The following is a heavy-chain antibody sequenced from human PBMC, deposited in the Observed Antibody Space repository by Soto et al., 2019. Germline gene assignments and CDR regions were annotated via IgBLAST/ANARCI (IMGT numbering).Heavy chain of an antibody. J-gene: IGHJ6*02. D-gene: IGHD3-3*01. CDR1: GGSFSGYY. CDR2: INHSGST. Sequence: SENLSLTCAVYGGSFSGYYWSWIRQPPGKGLEWIGEINHSGSTNYNPSLKSRVTISVDTSKNQFSLKLRSVNAAATAVYYCARARITIFGVVTYYYYYGMDVWGQGTTLTVS. CDR3: ARARITIFGVVTYYYYYGMDV. V-gene: IGHV4-34*01.